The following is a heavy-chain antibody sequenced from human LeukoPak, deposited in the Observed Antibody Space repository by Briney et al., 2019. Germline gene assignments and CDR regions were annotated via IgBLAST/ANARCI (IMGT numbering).Heavy chain of an antibody. V-gene: IGHV4-4*07. CDR1: GGSISDNY. Sequence: SETLSLTCTVSGGSISDNYWSWIRQPAGKGLEWIGRIYTSGNTYYNPSLKSRVTISLDKSLIQFPLDLTSVTAADTAVYYCARGGGGSYYGNGFDIWGQGTTVTVSS. D-gene: IGHD1-26*01. CDR2: IYTSGNT. CDR3: ARGGGGSYYGNGFDI. J-gene: IGHJ3*02.